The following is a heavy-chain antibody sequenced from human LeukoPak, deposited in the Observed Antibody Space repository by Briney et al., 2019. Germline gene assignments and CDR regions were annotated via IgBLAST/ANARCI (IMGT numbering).Heavy chain of an antibody. Sequence: SETLSLTCTVSGGPISNSRYSWGWIRQPPGKGLEWIGTIYYSGSTYYNPSLKSRVTIFVDTSENQFSLNLSSVTAADTAVYYCARGVYCGGDCFYIDSWGQGTLVTVSS. J-gene: IGHJ4*02. CDR1: GGPISNSRYS. V-gene: IGHV4-39*07. D-gene: IGHD2-21*02. CDR3: ARGVYCGGDCFYIDS. CDR2: IYYSGST.